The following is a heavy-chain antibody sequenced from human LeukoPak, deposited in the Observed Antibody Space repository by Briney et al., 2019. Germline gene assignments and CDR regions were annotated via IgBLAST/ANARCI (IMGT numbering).Heavy chain of an antibody. CDR3: ATRYCGGVCYSGNYCYYCGMDV. D-gene: IGHD2-21*02. J-gene: IGHJ6*02. Sequence: GASVKVSCKASGGTLSNYAISWVRQAPGQGLEWMGGIIPMSGTVNFAQKFQGRVTITADESTSTAFLELSSLRSEDTAVYYCATRYCGGVCYSGNYCYYCGMDVWGRGTTVAVSS. V-gene: IGHV1-69*13. CDR2: IIPMSGTV. CDR1: GGTLSNYA.